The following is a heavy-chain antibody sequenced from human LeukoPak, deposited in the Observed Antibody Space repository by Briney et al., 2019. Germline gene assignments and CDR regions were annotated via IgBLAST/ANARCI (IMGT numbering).Heavy chain of an antibody. J-gene: IGHJ4*02. CDR1: GFTFSSYA. CDR3: AKRAAYNWNYEHFDY. D-gene: IGHD1-7*01. V-gene: IGHV3-23*01. CDR2: ISGSGGST. Sequence: GGSLRLSCAASGFTFSSYAMSWVRQAPGTGLEWGSAISGSGGSTYYADSVKGRFTISRDNSKNTLYLQMNSLRAEDTAVYYCAKRAAYNWNYEHFDYWGQGTLVTVSS.